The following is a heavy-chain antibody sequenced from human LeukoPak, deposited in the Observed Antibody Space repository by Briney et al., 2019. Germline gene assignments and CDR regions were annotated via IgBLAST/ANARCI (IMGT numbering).Heavy chain of an antibody. CDR2: IRSKAYGGTT. CDR1: GFTFSSYA. CDR3: TRGKYYYDSSGYIAY. Sequence: GGSLRLSCAASGFTFSSYAMSWVRQAPGKGLEWVGFIRSKAYGGTTEYAASVKGRFTISRDDSKSIAYLQMNSLKTEDTAVYCCTRGKYYYDSSGYIAYWGQGTLVTVSS. J-gene: IGHJ4*02. D-gene: IGHD3-22*01. V-gene: IGHV3-49*04.